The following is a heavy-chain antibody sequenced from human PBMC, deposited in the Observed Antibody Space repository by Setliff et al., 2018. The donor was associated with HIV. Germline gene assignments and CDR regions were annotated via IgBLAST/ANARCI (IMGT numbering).Heavy chain of an antibody. D-gene: IGHD6-19*01. CDR1: GYTFGSHG. V-gene: IGHV1-18*01. J-gene: IGHJ4*02. CDR3: ARGSYGSVLL. Sequence: ASVKVSCKTSGYTFGSHGISWVRQAPGQGLEWMGWISAYNGNTNYAQKFQGRVTMTRDTSKNQFSLHLNSVTPEDTAVYYCARGSYGSVLLWGQGTLVTVSS. CDR2: ISAYNGNT.